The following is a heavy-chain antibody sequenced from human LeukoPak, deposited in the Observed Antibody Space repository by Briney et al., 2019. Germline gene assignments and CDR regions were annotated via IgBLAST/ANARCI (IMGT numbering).Heavy chain of an antibody. CDR2: IYYSGST. CDR1: GGPISSGGYY. D-gene: IGHD6-19*01. Sequence: PSQTLSLTCTVSGGPISSGGYYWSWIRQHPGKGLEWIGYIYYSGSTYYNPSLKSRVTISVDTSKNQFSLKLSSVTAADTAVYYCARAQGLSGWTLFDYWGQGTLVTVSS. CDR3: ARAQGLSGWTLFDY. V-gene: IGHV4-31*03. J-gene: IGHJ4*02.